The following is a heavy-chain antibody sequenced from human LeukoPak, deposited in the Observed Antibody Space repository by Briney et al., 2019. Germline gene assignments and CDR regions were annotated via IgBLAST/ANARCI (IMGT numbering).Heavy chain of an antibody. CDR3: ARDGAGYCSGGSCYGALYYYYYYMDV. D-gene: IGHD2-15*01. CDR2: IRYDGSNK. V-gene: IGHV3-30*02. CDR1: GFTFSSYG. Sequence: PGGSLRLSCAASGFTFSSYGMHWVRQAPGKGLEWVAFIRYDGSNKYYADSVKGRFTISRDNSKNTLYLQMNSLRAEDTAVYYCARDGAGYCSGGSCYGALYYYYYYMDVWGKGATVTVSS. J-gene: IGHJ6*03.